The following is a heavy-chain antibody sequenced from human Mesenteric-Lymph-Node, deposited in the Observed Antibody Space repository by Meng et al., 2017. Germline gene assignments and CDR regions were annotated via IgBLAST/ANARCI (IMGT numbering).Heavy chain of an antibody. CDR1: GIRLADFG. D-gene: IGHD2-15*01. CDR3: ARDWGRAAPIDL. V-gene: IGHV3-33*01. J-gene: IGHJ5*02. CDR2: IWHDGYAK. Sequence: RVGGAGGGVVLSRRSLGASCGASGIRLADFGVHWVRQAPVKGLECVAVIWHDGYAKKYAGSGMSRFTVSRDNSKNTVFLQMDSLAADDTAVYCCARDWGRAAPIDLWGQGTLVTVSS.